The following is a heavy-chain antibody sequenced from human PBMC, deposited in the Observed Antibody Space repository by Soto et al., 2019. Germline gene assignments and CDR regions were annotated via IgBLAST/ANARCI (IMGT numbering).Heavy chain of an antibody. CDR2: IKRDSTEK. Sequence: PGGSLRLACAASGFTFGSYWVSWVRQVPGKGLEWLGTIKRDSTEKKYVASVKGRFTMSRDNDQKSLYLQMNSLRAEDTAVYYGARDRRGKNMDVWGQGTTVTAP. J-gene: IGHJ6*02. V-gene: IGHV3-7*01. CDR3: ARDRRGKNMDV. CDR1: GFTFGSYW.